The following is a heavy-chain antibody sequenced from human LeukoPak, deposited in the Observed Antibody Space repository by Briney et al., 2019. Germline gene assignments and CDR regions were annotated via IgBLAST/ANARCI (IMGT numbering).Heavy chain of an antibody. CDR1: GFTFSSYG. J-gene: IGHJ4*02. V-gene: IGHV3-33*06. CDR2: IWYDGSNK. CDR3: AKRADYYYDSSGPFDY. D-gene: IGHD3-22*01. Sequence: GRSLRLSCAASGFTFSSYGAHGLRQAPHKGVEWGVVIWYDGSNKYYADSVKGRFTISRDNSKNTLYLQMNSLRAEDTAVYYCAKRADYYYDSSGPFDYWGQGTLVTVSS.